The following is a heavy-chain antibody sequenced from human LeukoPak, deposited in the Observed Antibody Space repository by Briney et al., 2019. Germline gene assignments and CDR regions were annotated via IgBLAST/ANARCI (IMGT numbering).Heavy chain of an antibody. CDR1: GFTFSSYE. CDR2: ISSSSSYI. J-gene: IGHJ4*02. Sequence: PGGSLRLSCAASGFTFSSYEMNWVRQAPGKGLEWVSSISSSSSYIYYADSVKGRFTIPRDNAKNSLYLQMNSLRAEDTAVYYCARGPDEDIVVVAAPDPLDYWGQGTLVTVSS. CDR3: ARGPDEDIVVVAAPDPLDY. V-gene: IGHV3-21*01. D-gene: IGHD2-21*02.